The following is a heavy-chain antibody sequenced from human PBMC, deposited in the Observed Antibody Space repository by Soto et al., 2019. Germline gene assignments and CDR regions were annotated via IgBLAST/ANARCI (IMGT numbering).Heavy chain of an antibody. CDR3: ARGGAHLYGMDV. Sequence: QIQLVQSGAEVKKPGASVKVSCKASGYAFNSYIVSWVRQAPGQGLEWMGWISPYNSDRTYAQKLQGRVTMTIDTSTTTAHMELRSLTSDDTAVDCCARGGAHLYGMDVWGQGTTVTVSS. CDR2: ISPYNSDR. J-gene: IGHJ6*02. CDR1: GYAFNSYI. D-gene: IGHD3-16*01. V-gene: IGHV1-18*01.